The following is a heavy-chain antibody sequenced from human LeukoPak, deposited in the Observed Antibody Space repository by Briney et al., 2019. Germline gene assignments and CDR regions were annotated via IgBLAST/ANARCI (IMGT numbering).Heavy chain of an antibody. CDR2: IYHSGST. J-gene: IGHJ5*02. CDR1: GGSISSGGYS. D-gene: IGHD3-3*01. CDR3: AFIGVDFSFDP. Sequence: PSETLSLTCAVSGGSISSGGYSWSWIRQPPGKGLEWIGEIYHSGSTNYNPSLKSRVTISVDKSKNQFSLKLSSVTAADTAVYYCAFIGVDFSFDPWGQGTLVTVSS. V-gene: IGHV4-30-2*01.